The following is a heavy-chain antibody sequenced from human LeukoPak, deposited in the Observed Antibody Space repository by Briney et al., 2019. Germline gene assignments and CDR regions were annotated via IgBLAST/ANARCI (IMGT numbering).Heavy chain of an antibody. CDR1: GFTFSSYA. Sequence: GGSLRLSCAASGFTFSSYAMSWVRQAPGKGLEWVSAISGSGGSTYYADSVKGRFTISRDNSKNTLYLQMNSLRAEDTAVYYCAKSRNIYDSSGYYVPSPFDYWGQGTLVTVSS. CDR3: AKSRNIYDSSGYYVPSPFDY. V-gene: IGHV3-23*01. D-gene: IGHD3-22*01. J-gene: IGHJ4*02. CDR2: ISGSGGST.